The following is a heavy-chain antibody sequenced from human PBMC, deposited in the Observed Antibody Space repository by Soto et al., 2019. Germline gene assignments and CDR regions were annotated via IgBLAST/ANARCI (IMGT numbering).Heavy chain of an antibody. CDR1: GFTFSSYG. J-gene: IGHJ4*02. Sequence: GGSLRLSCAASGFTFSSYGMHWVRQAPGKGLEWVAVIWYDGSNKYYADSVKGRFTISRDNSKNTLYLQMNSLRAEDTAVYYCARGPSTGDRASLDYWGQGTLVTVSS. D-gene: IGHD7-27*01. V-gene: IGHV3-33*08. CDR3: ARGPSTGDRASLDY. CDR2: IWYDGSNK.